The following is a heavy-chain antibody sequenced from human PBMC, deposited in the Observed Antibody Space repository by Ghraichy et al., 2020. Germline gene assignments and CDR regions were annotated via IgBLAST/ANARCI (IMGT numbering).Heavy chain of an antibody. CDR3: AKEMGYCSSTSCLYYYYYYGMDV. D-gene: IGHD2-2*01. CDR1: GFTFSSYG. Sequence: GGSLRLSCAASGFTFSSYGMHWVRQAPGKGLEWVAVISYDGSNKYYADSVKGRFTISRDNSKNTLYLQMNSLRAEDTAVYYCAKEMGYCSSTSCLYYYYYYGMDVWGQGTTVTVSS. J-gene: IGHJ6*02. V-gene: IGHV3-30*18. CDR2: ISYDGSNK.